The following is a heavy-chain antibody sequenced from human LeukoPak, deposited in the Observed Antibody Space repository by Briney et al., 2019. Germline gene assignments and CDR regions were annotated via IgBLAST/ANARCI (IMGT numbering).Heavy chain of an antibody. J-gene: IGHJ5*02. CDR2: ITPIFGTA. CDR3: ARAVVNGPNWFDP. V-gene: IGHV1-69*13. CDR1: GGTFSRFT. D-gene: IGHD4-23*01. Sequence: GASVKVSCKAYGGTFSRFTISWVRQAPGQGFEWMGGITPIFGTANFAQKFQGRVSITADGSTSTAFMELSSLRSEDTAVYYCARAVVNGPNWFDPWGQGTLVTVSS.